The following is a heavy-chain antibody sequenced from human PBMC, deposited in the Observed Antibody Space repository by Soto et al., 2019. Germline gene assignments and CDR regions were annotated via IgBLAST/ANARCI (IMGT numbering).Heavy chain of an antibody. CDR1: GFTFSSYA. CDR2: ISGSGGST. D-gene: IGHD6-13*01. J-gene: IGHJ4*02. Sequence: EVQLLESGGGLVQPGGSLRLSCAASGFTFSSYAMSWVRQAPGKGLEWVSAISGSGGSTYYADSVKGRFTNSRDNSKDTLYLQMNSLRAEDTAVYYCAKRLGYSSSWYYLDYWGQGTLVTVSS. CDR3: AKRLGYSSSWYYLDY. V-gene: IGHV3-23*01.